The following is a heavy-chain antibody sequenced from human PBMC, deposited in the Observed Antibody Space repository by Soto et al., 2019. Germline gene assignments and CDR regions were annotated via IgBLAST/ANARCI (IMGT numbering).Heavy chain of an antibody. V-gene: IGHV4-61*01. CDR3: ARGLILWFGDLSRRGGYYSYMYA. D-gene: IGHD3-10*01. J-gene: IGHJ6*03. CDR1: GGSVSSGNYY. CDR2: IFHTGTT. Sequence: SETLSLTCTVSGGSVSSGNYYWSWIRQPPGKGLEWIGYIFHTGTTNYNPSLKSRVTISLDTPMNQFSLKLSSVTAADTAVYYCARGLILWFGDLSRRGGYYSYMYAWGQGTTVTISS.